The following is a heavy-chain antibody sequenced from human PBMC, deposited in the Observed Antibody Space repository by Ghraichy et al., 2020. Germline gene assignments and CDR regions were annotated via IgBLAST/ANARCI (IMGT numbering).Heavy chain of an antibody. Sequence: GGSLRLSCAASGFTFSSYGMHWVRQAPGKGLEWVAVIWYDGSNKYYADSVKGRFTISRDNSKNTLYLQMNSLRAEDTAVYYCARKKLDCSGGSCYQTFDYWGQGTLVTVSS. J-gene: IGHJ4*02. CDR1: GFTFSSYG. CDR2: IWYDGSNK. CDR3: ARKKLDCSGGSCYQTFDY. D-gene: IGHD2-15*01. V-gene: IGHV3-33*01.